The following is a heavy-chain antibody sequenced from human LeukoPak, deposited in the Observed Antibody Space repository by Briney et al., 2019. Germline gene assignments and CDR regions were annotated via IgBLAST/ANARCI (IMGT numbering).Heavy chain of an antibody. CDR1: GFTFSSYS. V-gene: IGHV3-48*04. D-gene: IGHD2-2*01. CDR2: ISSSSSPI. Sequence: GGPLRLSCAASGFTFSSYSMNWVRQAPGKGLEWVSYISSSSSPIYYADSVKGRFTISRDNAKNSLYLQMNSLRAEDTAVYYCARSGYCTSTSCLNGRGAFDIWGQGTMVTVSS. CDR3: ARSGYCTSTSCLNGRGAFDI. J-gene: IGHJ3*02.